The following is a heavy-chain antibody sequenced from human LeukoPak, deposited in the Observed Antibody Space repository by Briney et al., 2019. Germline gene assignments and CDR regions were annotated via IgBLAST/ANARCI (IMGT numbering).Heavy chain of an antibody. D-gene: IGHD3-16*01. CDR2: INPNSGAT. Sequence: GASVKVSCKASGYIFTGYFMHWVRQAPGQGLEWMGWINPNSGATNYAQNFQGRVTMTRDTSISTAYMELRSDDTAVYYCARGTAYTEHSFFDYWGQGTLVTVSS. J-gene: IGHJ4*02. CDR1: GYIFTGYF. V-gene: IGHV1-2*02. CDR3: ARGTAYTEHSFFDY.